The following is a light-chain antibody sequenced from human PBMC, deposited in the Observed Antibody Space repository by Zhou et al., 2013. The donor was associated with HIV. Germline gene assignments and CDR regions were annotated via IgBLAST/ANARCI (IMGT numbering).Light chain of an antibody. CDR3: QQYYNYPRT. CDR1: QGISSY. CDR2: AAS. V-gene: IGKV1-9*01. Sequence: DIQMTQSPSSLSASVGDRVTITCRASQGISSYLAWYQQKPGKAPKLLIYAASTLQSGVPSRFSGSGSGTDFALTVDCLQSEDFATYYCQQYYNYPRTFGQGTRLEV. J-gene: IGKJ1*01.